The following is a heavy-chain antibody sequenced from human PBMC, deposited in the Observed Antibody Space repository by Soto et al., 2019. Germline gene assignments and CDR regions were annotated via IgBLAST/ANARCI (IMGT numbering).Heavy chain of an antibody. CDR2: IYASGRT. D-gene: IGHD3-9*01. V-gene: IGHV4-4*07. J-gene: IGHJ2*01. CDR3: ARHFDVDPSLDQYYFDL. CDR1: GVSITPYF. Sequence: QVQLQESGPGLVKPSETLSLTCNVSGVSITPYFWSWIRQPAGKAPEWVGHIYASGRTTYNPSLKSRVTMFVSQTQVSLRLTSVTAADTAVYYCARHFDVDPSLDQYYFDLWGRGALVTVSS.